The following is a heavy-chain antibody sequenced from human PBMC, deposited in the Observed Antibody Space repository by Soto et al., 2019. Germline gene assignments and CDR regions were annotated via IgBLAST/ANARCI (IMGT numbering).Heavy chain of an antibody. V-gene: IGHV1-2*04. J-gene: IGHJ6*02. CDR3: ARVRVDSGYDYYYYGTHV. Sequence: ASVKVSCKASGYTFTGYYMHWVRQAPGQGLEWMGWINPNSGGTNYAQKFQGWVTMTRDTSISTAYMELSRLRSDDTAVYYCARVRVDSGYDYYYYGTHVWGQGIMVTGSS. CDR1: GYTFTGYY. CDR2: INPNSGGT. D-gene: IGHD5-12*01.